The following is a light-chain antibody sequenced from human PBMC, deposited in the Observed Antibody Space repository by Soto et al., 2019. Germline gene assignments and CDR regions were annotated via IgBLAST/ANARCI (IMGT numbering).Light chain of an antibody. J-gene: IGKJ1*01. Sequence: PSTLSSSVGARVTITCRASQSITNRLAWHQQKPGKAPKVLISDASSLKSGVPSRFSGSGSGTEFTLTISSLQPDDFATYYCQQYSDYPWTFGQGTKVDIK. CDR2: DAS. V-gene: IGKV1-5*01. CDR3: QQYSDYPWT. CDR1: QSITNR.